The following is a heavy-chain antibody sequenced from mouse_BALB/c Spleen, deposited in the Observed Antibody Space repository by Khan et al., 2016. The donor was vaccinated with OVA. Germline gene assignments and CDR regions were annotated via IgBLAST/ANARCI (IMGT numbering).Heavy chain of an antibody. J-gene: IGHJ3*01. V-gene: IGHV1-4*01. CDR1: GYTFTSYT. CDR2: INPSNNYT. D-gene: IGHD2-14*01. Sequence: QVRLQQSGAELARPGASVKMSCKASGYTFTSYTMLWVRQRPGQALEWIGHINPSNNYTNYNQNFKDKATLIVDKSSSTAYMQLNSLTSEDSAVYYGVREGAYNRSDGWFAYWGQGTLVTVSA. CDR3: VREGAYNRSDGWFAY.